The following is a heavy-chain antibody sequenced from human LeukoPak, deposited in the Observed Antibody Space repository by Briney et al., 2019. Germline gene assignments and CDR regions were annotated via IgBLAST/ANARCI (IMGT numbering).Heavy chain of an antibody. CDR2: INQDGSEK. D-gene: IGHD3-10*02. V-gene: IGHV3-7*01. Sequence: GGSLRLSCAVSGFTFSHAWMSWVRQAPGKGLEWVANINQDGSEKYYVDSVKGRFTISRDNAKNSLYLQMNSLRAEDTAVYYCARGTMFPYYFDYWGQGTLVTVSS. J-gene: IGHJ4*02. CDR3: ARGTMFPYYFDY. CDR1: GFTFSHAW.